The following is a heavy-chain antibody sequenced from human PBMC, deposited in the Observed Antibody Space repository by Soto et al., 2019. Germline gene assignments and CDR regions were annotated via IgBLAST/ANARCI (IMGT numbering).Heavy chain of an antibody. J-gene: IGHJ4*02. V-gene: IGHV4-34*01. D-gene: IGHD4-17*01. CDR2: INHSGST. CDR3: AGSRDYGGYYFDY. CDR1: GGSFSGYY. Sequence: QVQLQQWGAGLLKPSETLSLTCAVYGGSFSGYYLSWIRQPPGKGLEWIGEINHSGSTNYNPSLKSRVTISVDTSKNQFSLKLSSVTAADTAVYYCAGSRDYGGYYFDYWGQGTLVTVSS.